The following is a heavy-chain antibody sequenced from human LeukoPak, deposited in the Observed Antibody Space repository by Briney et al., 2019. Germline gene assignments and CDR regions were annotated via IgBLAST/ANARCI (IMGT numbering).Heavy chain of an antibody. Sequence: GGSLRLSCAASGFTFSSYSMNWVRQAPGKGLEWVSAISSSSTYIYYADSVKGRFTVSRDNAKNSLFLQLDSLRAEDTAVYYCARLDSSGYYFPGVSDYWGQGTLVTVSS. CDR1: GFTFSSYS. D-gene: IGHD3-22*01. CDR2: ISSSSTYI. V-gene: IGHV3-21*01. J-gene: IGHJ4*02. CDR3: ARLDSSGYYFPGVSDY.